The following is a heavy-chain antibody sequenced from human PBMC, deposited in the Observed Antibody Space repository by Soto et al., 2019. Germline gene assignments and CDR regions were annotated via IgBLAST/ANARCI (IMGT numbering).Heavy chain of an antibody. D-gene: IGHD3-3*01. J-gene: IGHJ4*02. CDR3: AREPSLWSGYLDY. CDR2: IWYDGSNK. V-gene: IGHV3-33*01. CDR1: GFTFSSYG. Sequence: PGGSLRLSCAASGFTFSSYGMHWVRQAPGKGLEWVAVIWYDGSNKYYADSVKGRFTISRDNSKNTLYLQMNSLRAEDTAVYYCAREPSLWSGYLDYWGQGTLVTVSS.